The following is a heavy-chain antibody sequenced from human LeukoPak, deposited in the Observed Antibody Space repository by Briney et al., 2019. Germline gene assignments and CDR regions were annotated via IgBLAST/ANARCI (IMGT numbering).Heavy chain of an antibody. CDR2: ISSSSSYI. CDR3: ARDYLYYYDSSGYPSFDY. V-gene: IGHV3-21*01. J-gene: IGHJ4*02. CDR1: GFTFSSYW. Sequence: GSLRLSCAASGFTFSSYWMTWVRQAPGKGLEWVSSISSSSSYIYYADSVKGRFTISRDNAKNSLYLQMNSLRAEDTAVYYCARDYLYYYDSSGYPSFDYWGQGTLVTVSS. D-gene: IGHD3-22*01.